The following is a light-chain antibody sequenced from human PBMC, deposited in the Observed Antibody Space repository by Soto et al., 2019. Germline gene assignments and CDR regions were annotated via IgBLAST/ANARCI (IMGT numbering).Light chain of an antibody. CDR3: PTWGSGTVV. V-gene: IGLV4-69*01. Sequence: QPVLTQSPSASASLGASVKLTCTLSSGHSSYAIAWHQQQPEKGPRYLMKLNSDGSHSKGDGIPDRFSGSSSGAERYLTISSLQSQDEADYYCPTWGSGTVVFGGGTKPTVL. CDR1: SGHSSYA. J-gene: IGLJ2*01. CDR2: LNSDGSH.